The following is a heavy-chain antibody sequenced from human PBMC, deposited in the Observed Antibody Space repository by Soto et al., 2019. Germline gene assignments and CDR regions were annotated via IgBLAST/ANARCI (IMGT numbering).Heavy chain of an antibody. V-gene: IGHV3-23*01. Sequence: GGSVRLSCAASRFTFSSYAMSWVRQAPGKGLEWVSVISGSGTGTYYADSVKGRFTISRDNSKNTLYLQMNSLRAEDTAVYYCAKADFPTVTTPGDAFDIWGQGTLVTVSS. CDR3: AKADFPTVTTPGDAFDI. D-gene: IGHD4-17*01. CDR1: RFTFSSYA. J-gene: IGHJ3*02. CDR2: ISGSGTGT.